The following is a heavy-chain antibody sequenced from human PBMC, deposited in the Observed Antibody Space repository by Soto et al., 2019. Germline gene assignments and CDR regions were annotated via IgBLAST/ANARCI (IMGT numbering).Heavy chain of an antibody. J-gene: IGHJ4*02. CDR2: IIPILGIA. CDR3: AREAYCGGDCYFIDY. CDR1: GGTFSSYT. D-gene: IGHD2-21*02. Sequence: SVKVSCKASGGTFSSYTISWVRQAPRQGLEWMGRIIPILGIANYAQKFQGRVTITADKSTSTAYMELSSLRSEDTAVYYCAREAYCGGDCYFIDYWGQGTLVTVSS. V-gene: IGHV1-69*04.